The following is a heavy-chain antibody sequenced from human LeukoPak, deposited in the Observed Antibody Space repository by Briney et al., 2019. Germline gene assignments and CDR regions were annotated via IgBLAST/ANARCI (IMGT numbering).Heavy chain of an antibody. CDR3: ARGASGWSGYYHYYYYMDV. CDR2: IYYSGST. J-gene: IGHJ6*03. D-gene: IGHD3-3*01. V-gene: IGHV4-59*01. Sequence: SETLSLTCTVSGGSISSYYWSWIRQPPGKGLEWIGYIYYSGSTNYNPSLKSRVTISVDTSKNQFSLKLSSVTAADTAVYYCARGASGWSGYYHYYYYMDVWGKGTTVTVPS. CDR1: GGSISSYY.